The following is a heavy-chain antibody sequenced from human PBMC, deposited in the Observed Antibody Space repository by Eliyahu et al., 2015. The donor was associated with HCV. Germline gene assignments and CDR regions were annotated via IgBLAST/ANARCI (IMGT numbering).Heavy chain of an antibody. CDR1: GFAFXDRW. J-gene: IGHJ4*02. CDR2: VNPDGTTT. Sequence: EVQLXESGGXLVQXGGSLXLSCXXSGFAFXDRWMHWVRQAPGKGLMWVARVNPDGTTTNYADSVKGRFTISRDNAKNTLYLQLSSLRAEDTAVYHCARDLATFAVDQYFDYWGQGALVIVSS. CDR3: ARDLATFAVDQYFDY. D-gene: IGHD3-3*01. V-gene: IGHV3-74*01.